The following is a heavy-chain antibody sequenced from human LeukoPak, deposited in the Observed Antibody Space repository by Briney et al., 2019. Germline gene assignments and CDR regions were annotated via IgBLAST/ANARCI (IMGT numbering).Heavy chain of an antibody. CDR1: GFTFSSYE. CDR3: ARDLTDSSGWYRFDY. J-gene: IGHJ4*02. D-gene: IGHD6-19*01. CDR2: ISTSGSLT. V-gene: IGHV3-48*03. Sequence: GGSLRLSCAASGFTFSSYEMNWVRQAPGKGLEWVSYISTSGSLTYYADSVKGRFTISRDNAKNSLYLQMNSLRAEDTAVYYCARDLTDSSGWYRFDYWGQGTLVTVSS.